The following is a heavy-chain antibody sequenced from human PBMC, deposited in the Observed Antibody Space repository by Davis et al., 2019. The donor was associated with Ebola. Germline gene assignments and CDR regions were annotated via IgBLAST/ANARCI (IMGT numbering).Heavy chain of an antibody. D-gene: IGHD4-23*01. Sequence: PSETLSLTCAVSGGSISSGDYYWSWICQPPGKGLEWIGYIYYSGSTYYNPSLKSRVTISVDTSKNQFSLKLSSVTAADTAVYYCAGYTVGGWHFDYWGQGTLVTVSS. V-gene: IGHV4-30-4*01. CDR2: IYYSGST. CDR1: GGSISSGDYY. CDR3: AGYTVGGWHFDY. J-gene: IGHJ4*02.